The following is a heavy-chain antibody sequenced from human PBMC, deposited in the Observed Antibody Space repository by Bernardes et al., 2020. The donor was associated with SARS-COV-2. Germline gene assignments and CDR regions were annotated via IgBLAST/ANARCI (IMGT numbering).Heavy chain of an antibody. J-gene: IGHJ6*02. CDR1: GFTFGNYG. V-gene: IGHV3-9*01. Sequence: GGSLRLSCTASGFTFGNYGMHWVRQSPGKGLEWVAGFVWTSGNVGYADFVKGRFTISRDNTENSLFLQMNSLREEDTALYYCTKGSRAGWVDGMDGWGQGTTVTVTS. CDR2: FVWTSGNV. D-gene: IGHD6-19*01. CDR3: TKGSRAGWVDGMDG.